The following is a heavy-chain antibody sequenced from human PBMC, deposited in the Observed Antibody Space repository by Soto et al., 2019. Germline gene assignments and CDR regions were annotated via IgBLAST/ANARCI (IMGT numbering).Heavy chain of an antibody. D-gene: IGHD3-22*01. V-gene: IGHV4-31*03. CDR3: ASTYSTGSSGPFDY. Sequence: SETLSLTCTVSGDSISSGGYYWSWIRQHPAKGLEWIGYIYYSGTTYYNPSLESRVTISADTSENQFSLKVNSVTVADTAVYYCASTYSTGSSGPFDYWGQGALVTVSS. CDR2: IYYSGTT. CDR1: GDSISSGGYY. J-gene: IGHJ4*02.